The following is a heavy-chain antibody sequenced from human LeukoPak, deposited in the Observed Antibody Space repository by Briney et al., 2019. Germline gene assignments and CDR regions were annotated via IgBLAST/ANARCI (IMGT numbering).Heavy chain of an antibody. CDR2: INHSGST. J-gene: IGHJ3*02. CDR3: ARDGSTLLGRAFDI. V-gene: IGHV4-34*01. Sequence: SETLSLTCAVYGGSFSGYYWGWIRQPPGKGLEWIGEINHSGSTNYNPSLKSRVTISVDTSKNQFSLKLSSVTAADTAVYYCARDGSTLLGRAFDIWGQGTMVTVSS. CDR1: GGSFSGYY. D-gene: IGHD6-13*01.